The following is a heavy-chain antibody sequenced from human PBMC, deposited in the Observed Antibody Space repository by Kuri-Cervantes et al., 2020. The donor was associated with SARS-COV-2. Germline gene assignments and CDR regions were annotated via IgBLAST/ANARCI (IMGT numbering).Heavy chain of an antibody. CDR2: IYYSGST. D-gene: IGHD6-13*01. V-gene: IGHV4-30-4*08. Sequence: SETLSLTCTVSGGSISSGGYYWSWIRQPPGKGLEWIGYIYYSGSTYYNPSLKSRVTISVDTSKNQFSLKLSSATAADTAVYYCARGLVSSYNWFDPWGQGTLVTVSS. CDR3: ARGLVSSYNWFDP. CDR1: GGSISSGGYY. J-gene: IGHJ5*02.